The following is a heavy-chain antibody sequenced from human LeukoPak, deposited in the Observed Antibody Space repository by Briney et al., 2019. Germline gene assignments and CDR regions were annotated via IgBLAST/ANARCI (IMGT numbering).Heavy chain of an antibody. J-gene: IGHJ3*02. CDR1: GGSFSGYY. CDR2: INHSGST. V-gene: IGHV4-34*01. CDR3: ARGGYCSSTSCYLAPFDI. D-gene: IGHD2-2*01. Sequence: SETLSLTCAVYGGSFSGYYWSWIRQPPGKGLEWIGEINHSGSTNYNPSLKSRVTISVDMSKNQFSLKLSSVTAADTAVYYCARGGYCSSTSCYLAPFDIWGQGTMVTVSS.